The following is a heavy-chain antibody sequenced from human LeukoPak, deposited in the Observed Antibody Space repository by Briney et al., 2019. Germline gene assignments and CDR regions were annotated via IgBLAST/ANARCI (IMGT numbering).Heavy chain of an antibody. CDR2: IDGSGSST. V-gene: IGHV3-23*01. D-gene: IGHD6-19*01. J-gene: IGHJ4*02. CDR3: AKDKSAVAGIAFDH. CDR1: GFTFSSYD. Sequence: GGSLRLSCAASGFTFSSYDMTWVRQAPGKGLEWVSAIDGSGSSTFYADSVKGRFTISRDNSKNTLSLQMNSLRAEDTAVYYCAKDKSAVAGIAFDHWGQGTLVTVSS.